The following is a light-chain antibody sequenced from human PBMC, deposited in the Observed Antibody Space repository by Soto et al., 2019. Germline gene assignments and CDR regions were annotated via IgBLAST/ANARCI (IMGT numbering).Light chain of an antibody. CDR3: QHYANWPLT. CDR1: QSISSN. J-gene: IGKJ4*01. Sequence: EIVMTQSPATLSVSPGDSATLSCRASQSISSNLAWYQQKPAQAPRLLIYGASTRAAGVPARFSGSGSGTDFTLTINSLQSEDFAIYYCQHYANWPLTFGGGTKV. CDR2: GAS. V-gene: IGKV3-15*01.